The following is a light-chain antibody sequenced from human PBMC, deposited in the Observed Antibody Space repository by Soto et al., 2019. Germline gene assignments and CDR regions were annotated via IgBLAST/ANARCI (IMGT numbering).Light chain of an antibody. V-gene: IGKV3-11*01. J-gene: IGKJ4*01. CDR2: DAS. CDR1: QSVRSY. CDR3: QHRSAWPIT. Sequence: EIVLTQSPATLSLSPGERATRSCRASQSVRSYLVWYQQKPGQAPRLLIYDASTRATGIPARFSGSGSGTDFTLTISSLEPEDFAVYYCQHRSAWPITFGGGTKVEIK.